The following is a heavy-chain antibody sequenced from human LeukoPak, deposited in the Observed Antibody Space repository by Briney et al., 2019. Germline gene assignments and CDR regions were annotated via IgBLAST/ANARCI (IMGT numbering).Heavy chain of an antibody. J-gene: IGHJ5*02. CDR1: GFTFSGYW. Sequence: GGSLRLSCAASGFTFSGYWMHWVRQAPGKGLVWVSRINSDGSSTSYADSVKGRFTISRDNAKNTLYLQMNSLRAEDTAVYYCAIRYCSSTSCPFDPWGQGTLVTVSS. V-gene: IGHV3-74*01. CDR2: INSDGSST. D-gene: IGHD2-2*01. CDR3: AIRYCSSTSCPFDP.